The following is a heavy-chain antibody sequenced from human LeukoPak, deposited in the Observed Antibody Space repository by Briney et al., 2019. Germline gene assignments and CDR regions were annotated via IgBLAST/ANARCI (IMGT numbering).Heavy chain of an antibody. D-gene: IGHD2-2*01. CDR1: GYTFTSNY. Sequence: ASVKVSCKAFGYTFTSNYMHWVRQAPGQGPEWMGVISPSGGSTTYAQKFQGRVTLTRDMSTSTVYMELSSLRSEDTAVYYCARDRRYCSSTSCLNWFDPWGQGTLVTVSS. CDR3: ARDRRYCSSTSCLNWFDP. V-gene: IGHV1-46*01. J-gene: IGHJ5*02. CDR2: ISPSGGST.